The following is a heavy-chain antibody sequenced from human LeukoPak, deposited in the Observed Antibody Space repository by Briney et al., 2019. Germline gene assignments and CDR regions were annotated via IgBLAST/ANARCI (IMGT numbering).Heavy chain of an antibody. CDR2: ISAYNGNT. CDR3: ARLDYGDYGVVY. V-gene: IGHV1-18*04. D-gene: IGHD4-17*01. CDR1: GYTFTSYG. J-gene: IGHJ4*02. Sequence: ASVRVSCTASGYTFTSYGISWVRQAPGQGLEWMGWISAYNGNTNYAQRLQGRVTMTTDTSTSTAYMELRSLRSDDTAVYYCARLDYGDYGVVYWGQGTLVTVSS.